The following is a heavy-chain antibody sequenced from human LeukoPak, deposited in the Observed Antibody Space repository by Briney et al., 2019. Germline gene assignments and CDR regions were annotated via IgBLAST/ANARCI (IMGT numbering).Heavy chain of an antibody. D-gene: IGHD6-13*01. J-gene: IGHJ4*02. V-gene: IGHV3-21*01. CDR1: GFTFSRNS. Sequence: GGSLRLSCAASGFTFSRNSMNWVRQAPGKGLEWVSSISTSSSYIDYADSVKGRFTISRDNAKNSLFLQMNSLRAEDTAVYYCARGAEGIAASDSKFDYWGQGTLVTVSS. CDR2: ISTSSSYI. CDR3: ARGAEGIAASDSKFDY.